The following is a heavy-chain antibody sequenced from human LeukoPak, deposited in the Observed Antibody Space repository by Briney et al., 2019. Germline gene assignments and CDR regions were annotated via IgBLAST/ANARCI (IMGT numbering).Heavy chain of an antibody. J-gene: IGHJ5*02. V-gene: IGHV4-31*03. D-gene: IGHD1-26*01. CDR3: ARNVGPNWFDP. CDR2: IYYSGST. Sequence: PSETLSLTCTVSGGSISSGGYYWSWIRQHPEKGLEWIGYIYYSGSTYYNPSLKSRVSISVDTSKNQFSLKLTSVTAADTAVYYCARNVGPNWFDPWGQGTLVTVSS. CDR1: GGSISSGGYY.